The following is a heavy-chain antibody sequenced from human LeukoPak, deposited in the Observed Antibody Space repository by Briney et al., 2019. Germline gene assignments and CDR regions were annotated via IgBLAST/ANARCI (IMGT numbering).Heavy chain of an antibody. CDR1: GGTFSSYA. CDR2: IIPIFGTA. J-gene: IGHJ6*03. V-gene: IGHV1-69*06. Sequence: GASVKVSCKASGGTFSSYAISWVRQAPGQGLEWMGGIIPIFGTANYAQKFQGRVTITADKSTSTAYMELSSLRSEDTAVYYCARDRGGSSWYDDTYYYYMDVWGKGTTVTVSS. CDR3: ARDRGGSSWYDDTYYYYMDV. D-gene: IGHD6-13*01.